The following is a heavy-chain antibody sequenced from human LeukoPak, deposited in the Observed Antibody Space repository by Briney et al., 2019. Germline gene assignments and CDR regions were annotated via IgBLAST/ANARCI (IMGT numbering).Heavy chain of an antibody. J-gene: IGHJ6*03. CDR2: INTDGSST. D-gene: IGHD2-2*01. CDR1: GFTFSSYW. V-gene: IGHV3-74*03. CDR3: ARRWDGYCSSTSCSLYYYYYYMDV. Sequence: GGSLRLSCAASGFTFSSYWMHWVRQAPGEGLVWVSRINTDGSSTTYADSVKGRFTISRDNAKNTLYLEMNSLRAEDTAVYYCARRWDGYCSSTSCSLYYYYYYMDVWGKGTTVTVSS.